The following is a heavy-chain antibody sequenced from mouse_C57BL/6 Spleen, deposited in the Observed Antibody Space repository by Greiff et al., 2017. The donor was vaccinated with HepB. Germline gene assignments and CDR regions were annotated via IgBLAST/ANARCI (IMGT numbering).Heavy chain of an antibody. Sequence: EVKLVESGGGLVKPGGSLKLSCAASGFTFSSYAMSWVRQTPEKRLEWVATISDGGSYTYYPDNVKGRFTISRDNAKNNLYLQMSHLKSEDTAMYYCARDPYLGFFAYWGQGTLVTVSA. CDR3: ARDPYLGFFAY. J-gene: IGHJ3*01. CDR2: ISDGGSYT. D-gene: IGHD4-1*01. V-gene: IGHV5-4*01. CDR1: GFTFSSYA.